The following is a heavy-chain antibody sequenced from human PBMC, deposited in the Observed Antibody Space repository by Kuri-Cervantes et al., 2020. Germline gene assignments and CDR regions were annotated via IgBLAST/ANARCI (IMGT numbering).Heavy chain of an antibody. CDR2: IKQDGSEK. J-gene: IGHJ4*02. D-gene: IGHD3-22*01. V-gene: IGHV3-7*01. CDR3: ARRKYYYDSSGLDY. CDR1: GFTFSSYW. Sequence: GGSLRLSCAASGFTFSSYWMSWVRQAPGKGLEWVANIKQDGSEKYYVDSVKGRFTISRDNAKNSLYLQMNSLRAEDTAVYYCARRKYYYDSSGLDYWGQGTLVTVSS.